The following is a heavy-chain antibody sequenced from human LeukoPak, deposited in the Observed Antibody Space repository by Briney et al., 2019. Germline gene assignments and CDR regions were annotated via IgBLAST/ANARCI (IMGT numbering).Heavy chain of an antibody. CDR1: GGSISSFY. CDR3: ARSFGSGEAYDY. Sequence: SETLSLTCTVCGGSISSFYWSWIRQPPGKGLEWIGYIYYSGSTNYNPSLKSRVVISVVTSKSQFSLKLSSVTAAGTAVYYRARSFGSGEAYDYWGQGNLVTVSS. D-gene: IGHD3-10*01. CDR2: IYYSGST. V-gene: IGHV4-59*01. J-gene: IGHJ4*02.